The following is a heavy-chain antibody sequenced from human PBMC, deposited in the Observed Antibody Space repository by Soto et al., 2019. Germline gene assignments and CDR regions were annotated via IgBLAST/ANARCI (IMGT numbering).Heavy chain of an antibody. D-gene: IGHD3-3*01. CDR2: MNPNSGNT. V-gene: IGHV1-8*01. Sequence: ASVKVSCKASGYTFTSYDINWVRQATGQGLEWMGWMNPNSGNTGYAQKFQGRVTMTRNTSISTAYMELSSLRSEDTAVYYCARGQPAPYDFWGGYYTPYYYYYMDVWGKGTTVTVSS. CDR1: GYTFTSYD. J-gene: IGHJ6*03. CDR3: ARGQPAPYDFWGGYYTPYYYYYMDV.